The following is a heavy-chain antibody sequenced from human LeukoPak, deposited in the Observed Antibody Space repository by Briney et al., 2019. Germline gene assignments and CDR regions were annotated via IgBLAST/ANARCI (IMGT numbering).Heavy chain of an antibody. V-gene: IGHV3-23*01. CDR2: ISGSGGST. CDR1: GFTFSSYA. CDR3: AKAFYDYSNYYFDY. D-gene: IGHD4-11*01. J-gene: IGHJ4*02. Sequence: GGSLRLSFAASGFTFSSYAMSWVRQAPGKGLEWVSAISGSGGSTYYADSVKGRFTISRDNSKNTLYLQMNSLRAEDTAVYYCAKAFYDYSNYYFDYWGQGTLVTVSS.